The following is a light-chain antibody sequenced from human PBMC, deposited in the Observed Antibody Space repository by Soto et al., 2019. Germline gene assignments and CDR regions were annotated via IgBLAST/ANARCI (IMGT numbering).Light chain of an antibody. CDR1: SSDVGGYNY. J-gene: IGLJ1*01. V-gene: IGLV2-11*01. CDR3: CSCAGSDSDV. Sequence: QSALTQPRSVSGSPGQSVTISCTGTSSDVGGYNYVSWYQQHPGKAPKLMIYDVSKRPSGVPDRFSGSKSGNTASLTISGLQAEDEADYYCCSCAGSDSDVFGTGTKLTVL. CDR2: DVS.